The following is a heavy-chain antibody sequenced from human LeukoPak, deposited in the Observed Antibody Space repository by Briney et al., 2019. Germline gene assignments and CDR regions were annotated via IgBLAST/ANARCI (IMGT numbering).Heavy chain of an antibody. J-gene: IGHJ4*02. CDR1: GYTFTSYD. D-gene: IGHD6-13*01. Sequence: ASVKVSCKASGYTFTSYDINWVRQATGEGREWMGWMNPNGGNTGYAQKFQGRVTMTRNTSISTAYMELSSLRSEDTAVYYCARGRGSSSWYDYWGQGTLVTVSS. CDR3: ARGRGSSSWYDY. V-gene: IGHV1-8*01. CDR2: MNPNGGNT.